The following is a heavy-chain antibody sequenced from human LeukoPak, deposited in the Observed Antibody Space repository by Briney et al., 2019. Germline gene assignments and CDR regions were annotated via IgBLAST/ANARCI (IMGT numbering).Heavy chain of an antibody. CDR3: ARAVGDSSGPTSRYYGMDV. CDR2: STI. D-gene: IGHD3-22*01. Sequence: STIYYADSVKGRFTISRDNAKNSLYLQMNSLRAEDTAVYYCARAVGDSSGPTSRYYGMDVWGQGTTVTVSS. J-gene: IGHJ6*02. V-gene: IGHV3-11*01.